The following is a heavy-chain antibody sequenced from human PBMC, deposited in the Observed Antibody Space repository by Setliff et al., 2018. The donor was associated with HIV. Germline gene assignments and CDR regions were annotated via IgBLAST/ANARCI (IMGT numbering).Heavy chain of an antibody. CDR3: ARGFDYAQRPPLYNFDY. J-gene: IGHJ4*02. D-gene: IGHD2-2*01. Sequence: PSETLSLTCTVSGGSIGSGYYYWSWIRQHPGKGLEWIGYIYYSGNTFYNPSLRSRVTISLDTSKNQFSLKLSSVTAADTAVYYCARGFDYAQRPPLYNFDYWGQGTLVTVSS. V-gene: IGHV4-31*03. CDR1: GGSIGSGYYY. CDR2: IYYSGNT.